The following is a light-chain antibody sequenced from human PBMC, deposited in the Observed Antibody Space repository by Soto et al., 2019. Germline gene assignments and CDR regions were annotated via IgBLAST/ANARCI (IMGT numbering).Light chain of an antibody. Sequence: EIVLTQSPGTLSLSPGERATLSCRASQSVSSSNLAWYQQKPGQAPRLLIYGASSRATGIPDRFSGSGSGTDFTLTNSRLEPEDFALYYCQQYGTSPQTFGQGTKVEIK. CDR2: GAS. CDR1: QSVSSSN. J-gene: IGKJ1*01. CDR3: QQYGTSPQT. V-gene: IGKV3-20*01.